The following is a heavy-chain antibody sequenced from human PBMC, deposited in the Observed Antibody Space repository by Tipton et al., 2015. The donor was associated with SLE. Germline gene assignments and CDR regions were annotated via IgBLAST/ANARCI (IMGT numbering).Heavy chain of an antibody. CDR2: IYYSGST. J-gene: IGHJ4*02. D-gene: IGHD6-13*01. CDR1: GGSISSGGYY. Sequence: TLSLTCTVSGGSISSGGYYWSWIRQPPGKGLEWIGYIYYSGSTYYNPSLKSRVTISVDTSKNQFSLKLSSVTAADTAVYYCARDSGAAAAFDYWGQGTLVTVSS. CDR3: ARDSGAAAAFDY. V-gene: IGHV4-30-4*08.